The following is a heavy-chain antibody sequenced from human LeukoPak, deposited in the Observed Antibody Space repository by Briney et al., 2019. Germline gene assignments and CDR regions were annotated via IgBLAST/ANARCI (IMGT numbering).Heavy chain of an antibody. V-gene: IGHV3-30-3*01. D-gene: IGHD5-18*01. Sequence: GGSLRLSCAASGFTFSSYAMHWVRQAPGKGLEWVAVISYDGSNKYYADSVKDRFTISRDNSKNTLYLQMHSLRAEDTAVYYCARDTARGVRDYWGQGTLVTVSS. CDR3: ARDTARGVRDY. J-gene: IGHJ4*02. CDR1: GFTFSSYA. CDR2: ISYDGSNK.